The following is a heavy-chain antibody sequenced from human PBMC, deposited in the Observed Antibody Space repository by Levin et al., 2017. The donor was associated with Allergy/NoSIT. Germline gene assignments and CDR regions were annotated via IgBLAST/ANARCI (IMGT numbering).Heavy chain of an antibody. Sequence: GGSLRLSCAASGFTFSSYEMNWGRRAPGKGLEWVSYISSTGSTIYSADSVKGRFTISRDNAKNSLYLHMNSLRAEDTAVYYCARQLGNFWSGYNYFDYWGQGTLVTVSS. J-gene: IGHJ4*02. CDR2: ISSTGSTI. CDR1: GFTFSSYE. CDR3: ARQLGNFWSGYNYFDY. V-gene: IGHV3-48*03. D-gene: IGHD3-3*01.